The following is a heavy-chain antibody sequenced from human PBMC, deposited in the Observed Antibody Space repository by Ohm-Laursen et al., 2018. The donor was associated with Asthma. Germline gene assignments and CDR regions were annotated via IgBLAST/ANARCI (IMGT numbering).Heavy chain of an antibody. J-gene: IGHJ4*02. CDR3: AREYASSWYPCFDY. CDR1: GFTFSSYG. D-gene: IGHD6-13*01. CDR2: IWYDGSNK. Sequence: SLRLSCSASGFTFSSYGMHWVRQAPGKGLEWVAGIWYDGSNKYFADSVKGRFTISRDNSKNTLYLQMNSLRPEDTAVYYCAREYASSWYPCFDYWGQGTLVTVSS. V-gene: IGHV3-33*08.